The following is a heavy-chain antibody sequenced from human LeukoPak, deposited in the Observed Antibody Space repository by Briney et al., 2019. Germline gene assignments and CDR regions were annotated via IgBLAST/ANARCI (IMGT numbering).Heavy chain of an antibody. V-gene: IGHV3-30*04. D-gene: IGHD4-23*01. Sequence: GGSLRLSCAASGFTFSSYAMHWVRQAPGKGLEWVAVISYDGSNKYYADSVKGRLTIPRDNSKNTLYLQMNSLRAEDTAVYYCARARGTRPPSVVTGAYFDYWGQGTLVTVSS. J-gene: IGHJ4*02. CDR2: ISYDGSNK. CDR1: GFTFSSYA. CDR3: ARARGTRPPSVVTGAYFDY.